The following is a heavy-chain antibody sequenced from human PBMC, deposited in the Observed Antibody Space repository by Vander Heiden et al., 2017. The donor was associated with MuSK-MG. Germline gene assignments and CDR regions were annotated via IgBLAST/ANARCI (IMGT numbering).Heavy chain of an antibody. Sequence: QVQLRESGPGLVKSSETLSLICSVSGASMVSSYWSWIRQPPGKGLEWIGYAFFSGDTNYNPALKSRVSMSVDTSKKQVSLNLSSVTAADTAVYYCARHSLGWKPFEYWGQGTLVTVSS. D-gene: IGHD6-19*01. CDR2: AFFSGDT. J-gene: IGHJ4*02. V-gene: IGHV4-59*08. CDR3: ARHSLGWKPFEY. CDR1: GASMVSSY.